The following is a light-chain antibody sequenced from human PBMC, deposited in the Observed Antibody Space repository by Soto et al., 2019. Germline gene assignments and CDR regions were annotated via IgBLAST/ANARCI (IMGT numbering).Light chain of an antibody. CDR3: SSYTSTNSWV. V-gene: IGLV2-14*01. J-gene: IGLJ3*02. Sequence: QSALTQSASVSGSPGQSITISCTGTSSDVGGYNYVSWYQQHPGKAPKLIIYHVSNRPSGVSTRFSGSKSGNTASLTISGIQAEDEADYSCSSYTSTNSWVFGGGTKLTVL. CDR2: HVS. CDR1: SSDVGGYNY.